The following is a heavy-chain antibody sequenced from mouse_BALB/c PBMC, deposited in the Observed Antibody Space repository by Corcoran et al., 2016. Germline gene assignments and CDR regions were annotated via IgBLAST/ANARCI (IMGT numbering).Heavy chain of an antibody. CDR1: GFSLRTSGMG. CDR2: IYWDDDK. V-gene: IGHV8-12*01. CDR3: ARDSSGWFAY. J-gene: IGHJ3*01. Sequence: QVTLKESGPGILQPTQTLSLTCSFSGFSLRTSGMGVSWIRQPSGKGLEWLAHIYWDDDKRYNPSLKSRRTISKDTSSNQVFLKITSVDTADTATYYCARDSSGWFAYWGQGTLVTVSA. D-gene: IGHD3-2*01.